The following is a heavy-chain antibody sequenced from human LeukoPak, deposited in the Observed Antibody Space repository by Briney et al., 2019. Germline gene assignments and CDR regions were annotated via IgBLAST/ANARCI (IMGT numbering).Heavy chain of an antibody. CDR3: ARGPITTRSHFDY. V-gene: IGHV1-69*01. D-gene: IGHD3-22*01. CDR2: IIPIFATA. Sequence: KISCKGSGYSFTSYGISWVRQAPGQGLEWMGGIIPIFATANYAQKFQGRVTITADESTSTAYMELSSLRSEDTAVYYCARGPITTRSHFDYWGQGTLVTVSS. CDR1: GYSFTSYG. J-gene: IGHJ4*02.